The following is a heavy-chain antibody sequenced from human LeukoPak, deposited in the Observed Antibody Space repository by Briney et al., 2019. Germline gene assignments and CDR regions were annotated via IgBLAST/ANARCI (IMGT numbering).Heavy chain of an antibody. V-gene: IGHV1-18*01. Sequence: ASVKVSCTASGYNFINYGIGWVRQAPGQGLDWMGWISTYNGNSIYAQKFQGRVTMTTDTSTSTGYMDLRSLTSDDTAVYYCARVARTAVGIRYYFDEWGQGTLVSVSS. D-gene: IGHD1-14*01. CDR3: ARVARTAVGIRYYFDE. CDR2: ISTYNGNS. J-gene: IGHJ4*02. CDR1: GYNFINYG.